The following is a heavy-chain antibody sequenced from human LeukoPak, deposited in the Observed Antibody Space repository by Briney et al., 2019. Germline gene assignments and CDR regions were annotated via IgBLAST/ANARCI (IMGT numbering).Heavy chain of an antibody. V-gene: IGHV3-9*01. D-gene: IGHD6-19*01. J-gene: IGHJ4*02. CDR3: AKGTQWLVPAYYFDY. CDR2: ISWNSGSI. Sequence: PGGSLRLSCAASGFTFSSYAMSWVRQAPGKGLEWVSGISWNSGSIGYADSVKGRFTISRDNAKNSLYLQMNSLRAEDTALYYCAKGTQWLVPAYYFDYWGQGTLVTVSS. CDR1: GFTFSSYA.